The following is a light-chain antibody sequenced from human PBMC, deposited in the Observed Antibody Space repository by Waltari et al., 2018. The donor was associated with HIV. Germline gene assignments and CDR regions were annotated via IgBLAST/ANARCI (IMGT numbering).Light chain of an antibody. CDR1: QRISSW. V-gene: IGKV1-5*03. CDR3: QQYNSYSIT. CDR2: KAS. Sequence: DIQMTQSPSTLSASVGDRVTITCRASQRISSWLAWYQQKPGKAPKLLIYKASSLESGVPSRFSGSGSGTEFTLTISSLQPDGFATYYCQQYNSYSITFGQGTRLEIK. J-gene: IGKJ5*01.